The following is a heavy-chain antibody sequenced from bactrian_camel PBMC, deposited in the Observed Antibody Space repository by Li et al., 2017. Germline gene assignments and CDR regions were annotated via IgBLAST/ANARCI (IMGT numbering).Heavy chain of an antibody. J-gene: IGHJ4*01. CDR1: GSNTRGSLC. CDR3: AGGRGSRGEHCYSLNY. V-gene: IGHV3S10*01. CDR2: IESDGTL. D-gene: IGHD6*01. Sequence: VQLVESGGGSVQTGGSLRLSCQVTGSNTRGSLCMGWFRQTGGKEREGIAAIESDGTLSYAESVKGRFTISRDSGKNTVYLQMNNLQPEDTATYYCAGGRGSRGEHCYSLNYWGQGTQVTVS.